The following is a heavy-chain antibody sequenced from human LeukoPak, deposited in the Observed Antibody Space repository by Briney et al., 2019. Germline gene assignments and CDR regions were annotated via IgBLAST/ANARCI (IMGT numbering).Heavy chain of an antibody. Sequence: SETLSLTCTVSGYSISSGYYWGWIRQPPGKGLEWIGSIYHSGSTYYNPSLKSRVTISVDTSKNQFSLKLSSVTAADTAVYYCARPPYGVVTSWFDPWGPGTLVTVSS. CDR3: ARPPYGVVTSWFDP. V-gene: IGHV4-38-2*02. CDR1: GYSISSGYY. CDR2: IYHSGST. D-gene: IGHD4-17*01. J-gene: IGHJ5*02.